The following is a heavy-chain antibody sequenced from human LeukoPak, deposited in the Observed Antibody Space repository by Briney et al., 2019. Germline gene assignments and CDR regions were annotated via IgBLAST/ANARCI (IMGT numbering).Heavy chain of an antibody. CDR1: GYTFTGYY. Sequence: GASVKVSCKASGYTFTGYYMHWVRQASGQGLEWMGWMNPNSGNTVYAQKFQGRVTVTWSTSTSTAYMELSSLSSEDTAVYFCARVQRVKFPLRYYFDYWGQGTLVTVSS. CDR2: MNPNSGNT. D-gene: IGHD3-10*01. CDR3: ARVQRVKFPLRYYFDY. V-gene: IGHV1-8*02. J-gene: IGHJ4*02.